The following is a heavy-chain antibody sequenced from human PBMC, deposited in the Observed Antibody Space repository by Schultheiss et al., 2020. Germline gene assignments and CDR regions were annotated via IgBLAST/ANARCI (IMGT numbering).Heavy chain of an antibody. CDR1: GGSFSGYY. D-gene: IGHD3-22*01. CDR2: IHYSGST. V-gene: IGHV4-34*10. Sequence: SETLSLTCAVYGGSFSGYYWSWIRQPPGKGLEWIGYIHYSGSTYYNPSLKSRVTMSVDTSNNQFSLKLSSVTAVDTAVYYCARNALGSSAYDYWGQGTLVTVSS. J-gene: IGHJ4*02. CDR3: ARNALGSSAYDY.